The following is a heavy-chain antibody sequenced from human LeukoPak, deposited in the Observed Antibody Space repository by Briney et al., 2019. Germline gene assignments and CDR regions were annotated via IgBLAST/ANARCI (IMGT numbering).Heavy chain of an antibody. Sequence: GGSLRLSCAASGFTVSSNYMSWVRQAPGKGLEWVSVIYSGGRGSTYYADSVKGRFTISRDNSKNTLYLQMNSLRAEDTAVYYCARGSALSSSLDYWGQGTLVTVSS. V-gene: IGHV3-66*01. D-gene: IGHD6-6*01. J-gene: IGHJ4*02. CDR3: ARGSALSSSLDY. CDR2: IYSGGRGST. CDR1: GFTVSSNY.